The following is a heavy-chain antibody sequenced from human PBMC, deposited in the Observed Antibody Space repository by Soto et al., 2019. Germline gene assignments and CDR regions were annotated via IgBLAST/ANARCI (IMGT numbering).Heavy chain of an antibody. V-gene: IGHV3-72*01. Sequence: EVQLVESGGSLVQPGGSLRLSCAASGFTLSDHYMDWVRHVPGKGLEWVGRSRNKASSYTTEYAASVKGRFTISRDDSKNSLYLQMKSLKTEDTAVYYCTRGYCSGGSCPRWFDPWGQGTLVTVSS. D-gene: IGHD2-15*01. J-gene: IGHJ5*02. CDR2: SRNKASSYTT. CDR1: GFTLSDHY. CDR3: TRGYCSGGSCPRWFDP.